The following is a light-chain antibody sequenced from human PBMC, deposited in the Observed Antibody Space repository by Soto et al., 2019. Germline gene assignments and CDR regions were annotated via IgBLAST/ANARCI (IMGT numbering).Light chain of an antibody. CDR3: QHCDNLPLS. V-gene: IGKV1-33*01. Sequence: DIQMTQSPSSLSASIGDRVTITCQASQDIDNSLNWYQQKSGKAPKLLIYDASNLATGVPTKFSGSGSGTDFTFTISSLQPEDIATYYCQHCDNLPLSFGGGTKVEI. J-gene: IGKJ4*01. CDR1: QDIDNS. CDR2: DAS.